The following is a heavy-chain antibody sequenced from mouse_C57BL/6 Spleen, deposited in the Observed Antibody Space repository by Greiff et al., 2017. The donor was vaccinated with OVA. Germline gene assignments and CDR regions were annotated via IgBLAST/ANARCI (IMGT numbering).Heavy chain of an antibody. CDR2: IDPETGGT. J-gene: IGHJ2*01. D-gene: IGHD2-3*01. CDR3: TRLNGYLFDY. V-gene: IGHV1-15*01. Sequence: QVHVKQSGAELVRPGASVTLSCKASGYTFTDYEMHWVKQTPVHGLEWIGAIDPETGGTAYNQKFKGKAILTADKSSSTAYMELRSLTSEDSAVYYCTRLNGYLFDYWGQGTTLTVSS. CDR1: GYTFTDYE.